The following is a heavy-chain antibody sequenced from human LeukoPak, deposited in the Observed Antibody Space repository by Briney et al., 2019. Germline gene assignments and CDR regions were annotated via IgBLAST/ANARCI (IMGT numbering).Heavy chain of an antibody. Sequence: PGGSLRLSCAASGFTFRNYWMSWVRQVPGTGLEWVANIKQDGSDRNYVTSLRGLFTISRDNAESSLYLQMNSLRAEDTSVYYCVRNLAVAGTCFDSWGQGTLVTVSS. D-gene: IGHD6-19*01. V-gene: IGHV3-7*03. CDR3: VRNLAVAGTCFDS. CDR2: IKQDGSDR. J-gene: IGHJ4*02. CDR1: GFTFRNYW.